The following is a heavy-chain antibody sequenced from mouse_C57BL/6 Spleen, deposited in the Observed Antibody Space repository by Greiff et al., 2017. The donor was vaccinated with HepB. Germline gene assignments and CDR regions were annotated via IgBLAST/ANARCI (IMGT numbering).Heavy chain of an antibody. CDR3: ARQGHYYGSSYVYFDY. CDR2: ISSGGSYT. J-gene: IGHJ2*01. V-gene: IGHV5-6*01. Sequence: EVKVVESGGDLVKPGGSLKLSCAASGFTFSSYGMSWVRQTPDKRLEWVATISSGGSYTYYPDSVKGRFTISRDNAKNTLYLQMSSLKSEDTAMYYCARQGHYYGSSYVYFDYWGQGTTLTVSS. CDR1: GFTFSSYG. D-gene: IGHD1-1*01.